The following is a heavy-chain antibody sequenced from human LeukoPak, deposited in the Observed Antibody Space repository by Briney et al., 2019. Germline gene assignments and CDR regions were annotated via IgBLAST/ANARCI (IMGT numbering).Heavy chain of an antibody. CDR1: GHFFTSYG. CDR3: ASCWSFDRGYCDF. V-gene: IGHV1-18*01. CDR2: VSAYNFAT. Sequence: ASVRVSCKTSGHFFTSYGFTWVRQAPGRRPEWMGWVSAYNFATDYAWKFQGRVTMTADTSTGTVYMDLRSLRGDETAIYYCASCWSFDRGYCDFWGQGTQVIVSS. D-gene: IGHD5-12*01. J-gene: IGHJ4*02.